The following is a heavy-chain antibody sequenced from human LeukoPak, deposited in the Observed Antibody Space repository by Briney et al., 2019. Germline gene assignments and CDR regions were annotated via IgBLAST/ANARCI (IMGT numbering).Heavy chain of an antibody. CDR3: ARGRRTEYYYYYMDV. D-gene: IGHD6-25*01. V-gene: IGHV1-69*05. CDR1: GGTFSSYA. Sequence: ASVKVSCKASGGTFSSYAISWVRQAPGQGLEWMGRIIPIFGTANYAQKFQGRVTITTDESTSTAYMELSSLRSEDTAVYYCARGRRTEYYYYYMDVWGKGTTVTVSS. CDR2: IIPIFGTA. J-gene: IGHJ6*03.